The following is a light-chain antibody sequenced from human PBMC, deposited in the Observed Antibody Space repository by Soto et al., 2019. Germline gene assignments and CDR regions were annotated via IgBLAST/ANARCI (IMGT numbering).Light chain of an antibody. J-gene: IGLJ2*01. CDR2: EVS. CDR3: SSYTSSSTLEV. V-gene: IGLV2-14*01. Sequence: QSALTQPASVSGSPGQSITISCTGTSSHVGGYNYVSWYQQHPGKAPKLMIYEVSNRPSGVSNRFSGSKSGNTASLTISGLQADDEADYYCSSYTSSSTLEVFGGGTKLTVL. CDR1: SSHVGGYNY.